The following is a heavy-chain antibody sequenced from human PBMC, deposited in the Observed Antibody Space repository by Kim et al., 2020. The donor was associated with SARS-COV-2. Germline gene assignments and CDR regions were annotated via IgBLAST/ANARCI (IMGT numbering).Heavy chain of an antibody. D-gene: IGHD3-16*01. V-gene: IGHV1-69*13. CDR3: AREIPYDYVWGSFSGNIDY. J-gene: IGHJ4*02. Sequence: SVKVSCKASGGTFSSYAISWVRQAPGQGLEWMGGIIPIFGTANYAQKFQGRVTITADESTSTAYMELSSLRSEDTAVYYCAREIPYDYVWGSFSGNIDYWGQGTLVTVSS. CDR2: IIPIFGTA. CDR1: GGTFSSYA.